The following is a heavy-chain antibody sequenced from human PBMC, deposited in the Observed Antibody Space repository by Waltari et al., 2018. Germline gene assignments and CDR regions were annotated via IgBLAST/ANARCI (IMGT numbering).Heavy chain of an antibody. CDR1: GGSISSSSYY. J-gene: IGHJ4*02. D-gene: IGHD3-10*01. V-gene: IGHV4-39*01. CDR2: IYYSGST. CDR3: AGLGSGPYYFDY. Sequence: QLQLQESGPGLVKPSETLSLTCTVSGGSISSSSYYWGWIRQPPGKGLEWIGSIYYSGSTFYNPSLKSRVTISVDTSKNQFSLKLSSVTAADTAVYYCAGLGSGPYYFDYWGQGTLVTVSS.